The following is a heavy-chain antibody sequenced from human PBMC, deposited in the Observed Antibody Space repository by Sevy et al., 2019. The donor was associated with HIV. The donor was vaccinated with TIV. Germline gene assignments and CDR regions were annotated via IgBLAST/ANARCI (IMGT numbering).Heavy chain of an antibody. J-gene: IGHJ4*02. CDR1: GFTVSSNY. D-gene: IGHD5-18*01. Sequence: RGSLRLSCAASGFTVSSNYMSWVRQAPGKGLERVSVIYSGGSTYYADSVKGRFTISRDNSKNTLYLQMNSLRAEDTAVYYGARGGYSYAHYFDYWGQGTLVTVSS. CDR3: ARGGYSYAHYFDY. CDR2: IYSGGST. V-gene: IGHV3-53*01.